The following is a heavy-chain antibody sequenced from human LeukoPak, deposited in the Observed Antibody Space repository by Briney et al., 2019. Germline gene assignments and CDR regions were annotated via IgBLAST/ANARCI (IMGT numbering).Heavy chain of an antibody. D-gene: IGHD5-18*01. V-gene: IGHV3-66*02. CDR1: GFTFSSNY. Sequence: PGGSLRLSCAASGFTFSSNYMSWVRQAPGKGLGWVSIIYTDGSTYYADSVKGRFTISRDNSKNTLYLQMNSLRAEDTAVYFCASGKYRYGDNWFDPWGQGTLVTVSS. J-gene: IGHJ5*02. CDR3: ASGKYRYGDNWFDP. CDR2: IYTDGST.